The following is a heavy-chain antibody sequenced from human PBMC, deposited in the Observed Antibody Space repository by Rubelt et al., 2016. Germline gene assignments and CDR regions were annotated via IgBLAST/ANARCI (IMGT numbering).Heavy chain of an antibody. V-gene: IGHV5-51*01. J-gene: IGHJ4*02. CDR3: ARQVSRYEPFINGPFDY. Sequence: GSGYSFTSYWIGWVRQMPGKGLEWMGIIYPGDSDTRYSPSFQGQVTISADKSISTAYLQWSSLKASDTAMYYCARQVSRYEPFINGPFDYWGQGTLVTVSS. CDR1: GYSFTSYW. D-gene: IGHD1-14*01. CDR2: IYPGDSDT.